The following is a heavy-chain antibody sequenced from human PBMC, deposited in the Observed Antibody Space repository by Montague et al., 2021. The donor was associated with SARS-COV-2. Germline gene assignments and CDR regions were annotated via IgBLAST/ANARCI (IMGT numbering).Heavy chain of an antibody. CDR2: IQTSGTS. Sequence: TRSLTCTVSGDSMTSGSYFWTWIRQPAGKGLEWIGHIQTSGTSNYNPSLRGRITLSTDTSRNQFSLELRSVTAADTAVYFCARDRPESWRISPGLAGLFATVVHSASGMDVWGQGTTVTVS. CDR3: ARDRPESWRISPGLAGLFATVVHSASGMDV. J-gene: IGHJ6*02. D-gene: IGHD2-8*01. V-gene: IGHV4-61*09. CDR1: GDSMTSGSYF.